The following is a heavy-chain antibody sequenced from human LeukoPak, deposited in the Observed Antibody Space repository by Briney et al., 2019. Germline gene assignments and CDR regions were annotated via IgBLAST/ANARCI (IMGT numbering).Heavy chain of an antibody. Sequence: PGGSLRLSCAASGFTFSSYSMNWVRQAPGKGLEWVSSISSSSSYIYYADSVKGRFTISRDNAKNSLYLQMNSLRAEDTAVYYCARVVPPLRRRGQYYFDYWGQGTLVTVSS. CDR3: ARVVPPLRRRGQYYFDY. CDR1: GFTFSSYS. V-gene: IGHV3-21*01. D-gene: IGHD6-6*01. J-gene: IGHJ4*02. CDR2: ISSSSSYI.